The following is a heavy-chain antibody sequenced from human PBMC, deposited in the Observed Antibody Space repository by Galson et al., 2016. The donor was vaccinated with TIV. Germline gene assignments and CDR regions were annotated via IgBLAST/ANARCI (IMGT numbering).Heavy chain of an antibody. D-gene: IGHD4-11*01. CDR3: ARDGRAEGDYNAWGDY. CDR2: IYSAGNT. Sequence: SLRLSCAGSGFTVSGTSMSWVRQAPGKGLEWVSLIYSAGNTFYADSVKGRFTLSRDNTKKTVYLQMSSLRAEDTAVYYCARDGRAEGDYNAWGDYWGQGALVTVSS. J-gene: IGHJ4*02. V-gene: IGHV3-53*01. CDR1: GFTVSGTS.